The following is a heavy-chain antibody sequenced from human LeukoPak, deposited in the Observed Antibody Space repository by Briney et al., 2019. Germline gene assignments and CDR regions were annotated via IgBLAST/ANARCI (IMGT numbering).Heavy chain of an antibody. V-gene: IGHV3-7*05. Sequence: GGSLRLSCSASAFTFSMYWMTWVRQAPGKGLEWVSTIKEDGSDKYYVDSVRGRFTISRDNAENSLYLQMNSLTAEDTALYYCVRDGIRDIPGVITIRYDYWGQGTLVTVSS. CDR3: VRDGIRDIPGVITIRYDY. J-gene: IGHJ4*02. CDR1: AFTFSMYW. D-gene: IGHD3-10*01. CDR2: IKEDGSDK.